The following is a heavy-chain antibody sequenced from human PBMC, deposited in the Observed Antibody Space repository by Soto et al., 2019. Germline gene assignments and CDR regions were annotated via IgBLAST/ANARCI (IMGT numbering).Heavy chain of an antibody. Sequence: ASLRVSCTPSAYTFTSYYIHCVRQAPGQKLEWMGIINPSGGSTRYAKKFQGRVTMTRDTSTSTVYMELSSLRSEDTAVYYCARGLIYDSSGYYFDYWGQGTLVTVSS. CDR2: INPSGGST. CDR3: ARGLIYDSSGYYFDY. V-gene: IGHV1-46*01. D-gene: IGHD3-22*01. J-gene: IGHJ4*02. CDR1: AYTFTSYY.